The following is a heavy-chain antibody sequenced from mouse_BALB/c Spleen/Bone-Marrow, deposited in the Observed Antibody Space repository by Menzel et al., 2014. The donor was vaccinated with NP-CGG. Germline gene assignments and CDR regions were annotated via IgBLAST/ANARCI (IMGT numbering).Heavy chain of an antibody. Sequence: VQLVESRAELVKPGAPVKLSCKASGYTFXSYWMNWVKQRPGRGLEWIGRIDPSDSETHYNQKFKDKATLTVDKSSSTAYIQLSSLTSEDSAVYYCARSHGYYPYWYFDVWGAGTTVTVSS. J-gene: IGHJ1*01. CDR2: IDPSDSET. CDR3: ARSHGYYPYWYFDV. CDR1: GYTFXSYW. V-gene: IGHV1-69*02. D-gene: IGHD2-3*01.